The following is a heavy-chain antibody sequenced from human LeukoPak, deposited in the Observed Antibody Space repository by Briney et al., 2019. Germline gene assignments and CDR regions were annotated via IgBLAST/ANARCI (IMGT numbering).Heavy chain of an antibody. CDR2: IYSGGST. D-gene: IGHD5-12*01. Sequence: GGSLRLSCAASGFTVSSNYMSWVRQAPGKGLEWVSVIYSGGSTYYADSVKGRFTISRDNSKNTLYLQMNSLRAEDTAVYYCASYSGYDPSYFDYWGQGTLVTVSS. V-gene: IGHV3-53*01. CDR1: GFTVSSNY. CDR3: ASYSGYDPSYFDY. J-gene: IGHJ4*02.